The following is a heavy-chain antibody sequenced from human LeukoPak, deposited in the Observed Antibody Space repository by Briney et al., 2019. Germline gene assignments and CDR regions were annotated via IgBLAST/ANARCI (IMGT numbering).Heavy chain of an antibody. Sequence: GESLKISCKGSGYSFTNYWIGWVRQMPGKGLEWMGIIYPGDSDTRYSPSFQGQVTISADKSISTAYLQRSSLKASDTAMYYRITGGSGSFYNPFDYWGQGTLVIVSS. CDR1: GYSFTNYW. J-gene: IGHJ4*02. V-gene: IGHV5-51*01. CDR2: IYPGDSDT. CDR3: ITGGSGSFYNPFDY. D-gene: IGHD3-10*01.